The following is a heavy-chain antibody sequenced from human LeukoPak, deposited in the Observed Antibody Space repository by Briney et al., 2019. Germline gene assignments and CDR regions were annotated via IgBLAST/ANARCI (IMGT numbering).Heavy chain of an antibody. D-gene: IGHD3-10*01. Sequence: SETLSLTCTVSGSSISSYYWSWIRQPAGKGLEWIGRIYTSGSTNYNPSLKSRVTMSVDTSKNQFSLKLSSVTAADTAVYYCARAPVIYGSGSNFDYWGQGTLVTVSS. J-gene: IGHJ4*02. CDR1: GSSISSYY. CDR2: IYTSGST. V-gene: IGHV4-4*07. CDR3: ARAPVIYGSGSNFDY.